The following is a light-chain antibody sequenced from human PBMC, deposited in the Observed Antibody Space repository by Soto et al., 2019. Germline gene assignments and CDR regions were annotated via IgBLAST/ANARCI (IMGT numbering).Light chain of an antibody. CDR3: SSYTVSGSYV. V-gene: IGLV2-14*03. Sequence: QSVLTHPASVSGSPGQSITISCSGTSIDVGRYNAVSWYQQHPGKVPQLMIYDVSIRPSGISDRFSASKSGNMASLTISGLQAEDEADYYCSSYTVSGSYVFGTGTKVTVL. CDR1: SIDVGRYNA. CDR2: DVS. J-gene: IGLJ1*01.